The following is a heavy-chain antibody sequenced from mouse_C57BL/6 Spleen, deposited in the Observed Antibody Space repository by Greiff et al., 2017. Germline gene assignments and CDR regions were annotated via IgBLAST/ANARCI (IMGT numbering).Heavy chain of an antibody. V-gene: IGHV3-6*01. CDR2: ISYDGSN. Sequence: EVKLLESGPGLVKPSQSLSLTCSVTGYSITSGYYWNWIRQFPGNKLEWMGYISYDGSNNYNPSLKNRISIPRDTSKNQFFLKLNSVTTEDTATYYCARDRSGYENYFDYWGQGTTLTVSS. D-gene: IGHD3-2*02. CDR3: ARDRSGYENYFDY. CDR1: GYSITSGYY. J-gene: IGHJ2*01.